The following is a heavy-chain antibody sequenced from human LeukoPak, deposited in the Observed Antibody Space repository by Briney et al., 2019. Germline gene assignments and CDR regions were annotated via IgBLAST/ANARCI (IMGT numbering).Heavy chain of an antibody. J-gene: IGHJ4*02. Sequence: PSETLSLTCAVYGGSFSGYYWTWIHQPPGKGLEWIGEINHSGSTNYNPSLKSRVTISVDTSKNQFSLKLSSVTAADTAVYYCARGQDSSGWYGTLNYWGQGTLVTVSS. CDR3: ARGQDSSGWYGTLNY. D-gene: IGHD6-19*01. CDR1: GGSFSGYY. CDR2: INHSGST. V-gene: IGHV4-34*01.